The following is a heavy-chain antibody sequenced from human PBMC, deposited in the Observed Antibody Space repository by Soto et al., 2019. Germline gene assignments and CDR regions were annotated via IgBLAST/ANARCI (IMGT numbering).Heavy chain of an antibody. CDR1: GFTFRNYC. Sequence: QVQLVESGGGVVQPGRSLRLSCAASGFTFRNYCMHWVRQAPGKGLEWGTAIQNDGSKKYYADSVKGRFTISRDDSKNALYMQMDSLRVEDTAVYYCARDFCRSPTCLDYWGQGTLVIVSS. J-gene: IGHJ4*02. CDR3: ARDFCRSPTCLDY. V-gene: IGHV3-33*01. CDR2: IQNDGSKK. D-gene: IGHD2-2*01.